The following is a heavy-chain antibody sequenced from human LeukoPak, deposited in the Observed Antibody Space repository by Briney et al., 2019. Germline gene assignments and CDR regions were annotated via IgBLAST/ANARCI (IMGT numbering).Heavy chain of an antibody. CDR2: ISSSSSYI. Sequence: GGSLRLSCAASGFTFSSYSMNWVRQAPGKGLEWVSSISSSSSYIYYADSVKGRFTISRDNAKNSLYLQMNSLRAEDTAVYYCARGLMDYYDPSKPAHYYYYMDVWGKGTTVTISS. V-gene: IGHV3-21*04. CDR1: GFTFSSYS. J-gene: IGHJ6*03. D-gene: IGHD3-22*01. CDR3: ARGLMDYYDPSKPAHYYYYMDV.